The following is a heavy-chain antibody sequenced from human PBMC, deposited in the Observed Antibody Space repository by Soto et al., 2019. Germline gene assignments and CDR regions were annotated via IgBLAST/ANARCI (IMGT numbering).Heavy chain of an antibody. CDR2: IIPILGIA. V-gene: IGHV1-69*02. CDR1: GGTFSSYT. J-gene: IGHJ3*02. D-gene: IGHD6-13*01. CDR3: ARVVIAAAGTDAFDI. Sequence: SVKVSCKASGGTFSSYTISWVRQAPGQGLEWMGRIIPILGIANYAQKFQGWVTMTRDTSISTAYMELSRLRSDDTAVYYCARVVIAAAGTDAFDIWGQGTMVTVSS.